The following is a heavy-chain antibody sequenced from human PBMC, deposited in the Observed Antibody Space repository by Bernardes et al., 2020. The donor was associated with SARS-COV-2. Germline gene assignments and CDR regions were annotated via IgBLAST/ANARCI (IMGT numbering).Heavy chain of an antibody. J-gene: IGHJ4*02. CDR1: GYTRTELS. D-gene: IGHD3-10*01. Sequence: AVTVSCQVCGYTRTELSMHGLRQPAGRGLEWMGGFDPEDGETIYAQKFQGRVTMTEDTSTDTAYMELSSLRSEDTAVYYCATGFGYYGSGSPLYWGKGSLVTVSS. CDR3: ATGFGYYGSGSPLY. V-gene: IGHV1-24*01. CDR2: FDPEDGET.